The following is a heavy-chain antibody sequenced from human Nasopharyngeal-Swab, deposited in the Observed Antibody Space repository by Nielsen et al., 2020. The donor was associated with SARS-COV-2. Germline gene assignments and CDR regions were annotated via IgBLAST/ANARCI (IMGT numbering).Heavy chain of an antibody. CDR2: INAYNGHT. Sequence: WVRHAPGQGLQWMGWINAYNGHTNYAQKVQGRVTLTTDTSTSTAYMELRSLRSDDTAVYYCARGEVPTFADYWGQGTLVTVSS. V-gene: IGHV1-18*01. D-gene: IGHD2-2*01. CDR3: ARGEVPTFADY. J-gene: IGHJ4*02.